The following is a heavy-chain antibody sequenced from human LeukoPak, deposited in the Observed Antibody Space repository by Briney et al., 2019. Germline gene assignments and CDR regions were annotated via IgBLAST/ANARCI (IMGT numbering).Heavy chain of an antibody. CDR3: ARDGENYYYDY. CDR1: GGSFSGYY. D-gene: IGHD7-27*01. Sequence: SETLSLTCAVYGGSFSGYYWSWIRQPPGKGLEWIGEINHSGSTNYNPSLKSRVTISVDTSKNQFSLKLSSVTAADTAVYYCARDGENYYYDYWGQGTLVTVST. CDR2: INHSGST. J-gene: IGHJ4*02. V-gene: IGHV4-34*01.